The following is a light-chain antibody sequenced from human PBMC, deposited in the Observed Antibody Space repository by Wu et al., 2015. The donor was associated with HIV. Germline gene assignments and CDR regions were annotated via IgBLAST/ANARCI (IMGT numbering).Light chain of an antibody. CDR2: DTS. Sequence: EIVLTQSPGTLSLSPGESATLSCRTSQTVTNNYLAWYQQKRGQAPRLIIYDTSTRATGIPDRFSGSGSATDFTLTISRLEPEDFAVYYCQQYGGSPPLYSFGQGTKLEIK. V-gene: IGKV3-20*01. CDR3: QQYGGSPPLYS. J-gene: IGKJ2*03. CDR1: QTVTNNY.